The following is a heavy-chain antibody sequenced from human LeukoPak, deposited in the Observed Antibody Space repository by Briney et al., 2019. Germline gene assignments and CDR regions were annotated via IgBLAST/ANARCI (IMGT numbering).Heavy chain of an antibody. J-gene: IGHJ4*02. D-gene: IGHD4-11*01. Sequence: PSETLSLTCAVYGGSFSGYYWSWIRQPPGKGLEWIGEINHSGSTNYNPSLKSRVTISVDTSKNQFSLKLSSVTAADTAVYYCASGGTVRAFDYWGQGTLVTVSS. CDR2: INHSGST. CDR1: GGSFSGYY. CDR3: ASGGTVRAFDY. V-gene: IGHV4-34*01.